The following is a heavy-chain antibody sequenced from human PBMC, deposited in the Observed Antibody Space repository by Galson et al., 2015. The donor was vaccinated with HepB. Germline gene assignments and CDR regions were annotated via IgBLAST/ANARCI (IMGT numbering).Heavy chain of an antibody. D-gene: IGHD2-2*01. J-gene: IGHJ4*02. V-gene: IGHV3-23*01. CDR1: GFSISNYG. CDR3: AKDCTSTSCSYFDY. CDR2: LSGSAGST. Sequence: SLRLSCAASGFSISNYGMSWARRAPGKGLEWVSGLSGSAGSTFYADSVEGRFTISRDNSKNTLYLQMNSLRAEDTALYYCAKDCTSTSCSYFDYWGRGTLVTVSS.